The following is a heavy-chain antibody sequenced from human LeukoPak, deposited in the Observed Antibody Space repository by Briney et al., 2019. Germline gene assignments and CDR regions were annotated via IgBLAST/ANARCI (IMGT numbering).Heavy chain of an antibody. Sequence: SQTLSLTCTVSGGSISNRGYYWSWIRQPPGKGLEWIGYIYHSGSTYYNPSLKSRVTISVDRSKNQFSLKLSSVTAADTAVYYCARDRGMASDYWGQGTLVTVSS. J-gene: IGHJ4*02. V-gene: IGHV4-30-2*01. D-gene: IGHD5-24*01. CDR3: ARDRGMASDY. CDR1: GGSISNRGYY. CDR2: IYHSGST.